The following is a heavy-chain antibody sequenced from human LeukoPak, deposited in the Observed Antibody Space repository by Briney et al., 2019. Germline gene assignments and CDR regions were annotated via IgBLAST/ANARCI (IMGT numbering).Heavy chain of an antibody. Sequence: PGESLKISCKGSGYSFTTYWIGWVRQMPGKGLEWMGIIYPGDSDTRYSPSFQGQVTISADKSISTAYLQWSSLKASDTAMYYCARGGWGSSWSHYFDYWGQGTLVTVPS. V-gene: IGHV5-51*01. D-gene: IGHD6-13*01. J-gene: IGHJ4*02. CDR1: GYSFTTYW. CDR2: IYPGDSDT. CDR3: ARGGWGSSWSHYFDY.